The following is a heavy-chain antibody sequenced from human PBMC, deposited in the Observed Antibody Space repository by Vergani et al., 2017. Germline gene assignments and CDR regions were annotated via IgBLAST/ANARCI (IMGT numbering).Heavy chain of an antibody. D-gene: IGHD6-6*01. V-gene: IGHV1-69*01. CDR1: GGTFSSYA. CDR3: ARGPRYSSSSVGANWYFDL. Sequence: QVQLVQSGAEVKKPGSSVKVSCKASGGTFSSYAISWVRQAPGQGLEWMGGIIPIFGTANYAQKFQGRVTITADESTSTAYMELSSLRSEDTAVYYCARGPRYSSSSVGANWYFDLWGRGTLVTVSS. J-gene: IGHJ2*01. CDR2: IIPIFGTA.